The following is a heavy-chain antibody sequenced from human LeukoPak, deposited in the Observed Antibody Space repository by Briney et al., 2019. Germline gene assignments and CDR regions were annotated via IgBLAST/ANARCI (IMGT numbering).Heavy chain of an antibody. J-gene: IGHJ3*01. Sequence: PGGSLRLSCAASGIAFSNSIMHWVRQAPGKGLEWVSAMSFDGFIKYYADSLKGRLSISRDDSKNTVYLQMNSLRLEDTAVYYCAREGHTSGYCGTFDVWGQGTTVVVS. CDR3: AREGHTSGYCGTFDV. V-gene: IGHV3-30*04. CDR2: MSFDGFIK. CDR1: GIAFSNSI. D-gene: IGHD3-22*01.